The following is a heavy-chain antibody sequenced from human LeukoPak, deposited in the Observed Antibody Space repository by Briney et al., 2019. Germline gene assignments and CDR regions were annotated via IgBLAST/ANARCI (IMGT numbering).Heavy chain of an antibody. V-gene: IGHV3-23*01. CDR2: ISGSGGST. CDR1: GFTFSSYA. J-gene: IGHJ1*01. CDR3: AKDPVPAAMNTEYFQH. D-gene: IGHD2-2*01. Sequence: GGSLRLSCAASGFTFSSYAMSWVRQAPGKGLEWVSAISGSGGSTYYADSVKGRFTISRDNSKNTLYLQMNSLRAEDTAVYYCAKDPVPAAMNTEYFQHWGQGTLVTVSS.